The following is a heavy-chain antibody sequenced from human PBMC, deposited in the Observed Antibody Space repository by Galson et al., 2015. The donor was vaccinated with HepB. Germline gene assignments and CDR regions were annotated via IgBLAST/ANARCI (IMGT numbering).Heavy chain of an antibody. J-gene: IGHJ6*02. V-gene: IGHV3-48*04. Sequence: SLRLSCAASGFTFSSYSMNWVRQAPGKGLEWVSYISSSRSTIYYADSVKGRFTISRDNAKNSLYLRMNSLRAEDTAMYYCARDSTGNWNDFVYSYYGMDVWGQGTTVTVSS. D-gene: IGHD1-1*01. CDR1: GFTFSSYS. CDR2: ISSSRSTI. CDR3: ARDSTGNWNDFVYSYYGMDV.